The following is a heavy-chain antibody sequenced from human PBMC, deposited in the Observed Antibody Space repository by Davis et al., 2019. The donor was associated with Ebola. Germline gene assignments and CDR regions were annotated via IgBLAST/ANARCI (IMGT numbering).Heavy chain of an antibody. V-gene: IGHV3-23*01. CDR3: AKASSSPLTRAFDV. CDR2: ISSGASNT. Sequence: GGSLRLSCVASGFTFSSYAMSWVRQAPGRGLEWVSAISSGASNTYYADSAKGRFTISRDNSKNTLYLQMNSLRVEDTALYYCAKASSSPLTRAFDVWGRGAMVTVSS. J-gene: IGHJ3*01. CDR1: GFTFSSYA.